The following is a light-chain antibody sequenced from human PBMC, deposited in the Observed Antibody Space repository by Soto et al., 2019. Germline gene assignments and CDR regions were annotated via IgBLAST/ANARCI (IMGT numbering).Light chain of an antibody. CDR1: QSVSSN. J-gene: IGKJ1*01. CDR2: GAS. CDR3: QQYNNWPPTWT. V-gene: IGKV3-15*01. Sequence: EIVMTQSPATLSVSPGERATLSCRASQSVSSNLAWYQQKPGQAPRLLIYGASTRATGIPARFSGSGSGTEFTLTISSLQSEDLAVDYCQQYNNWPPTWTFGQGTKVEIK.